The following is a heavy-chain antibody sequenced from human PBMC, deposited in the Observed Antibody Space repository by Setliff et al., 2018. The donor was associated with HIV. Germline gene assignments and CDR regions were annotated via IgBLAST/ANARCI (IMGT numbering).Heavy chain of an antibody. CDR2: MSSYRTSMT. V-gene: IGHV3-48*01. CDR1: GFTFSYYS. J-gene: IGHJ4*02. Sequence: GGSLRLSCAASGFTFSYYSMHWVRQAPGKGLEWISFMSSYRTSMTHYADSVKGRFTVSRDDAKNSLYLQMNNLRAEDTAVYYCATRFSNSWAFDYWGQGTLVTVSS. D-gene: IGHD2-2*01. CDR3: ATRFSNSWAFDY.